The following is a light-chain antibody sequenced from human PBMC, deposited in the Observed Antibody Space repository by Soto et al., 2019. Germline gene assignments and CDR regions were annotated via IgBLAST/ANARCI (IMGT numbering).Light chain of an antibody. CDR3: QHRSNWPPG. J-gene: IGKJ5*01. V-gene: IGKV3-11*01. CDR2: DTS. Sequence: EIVLTQSPATLSSSPGERATLSCRASQSVSSYLAWYQQKPGQVPRLLIYDTSNRATGIPARFSGSGSGTDFTLTISSLAPEDFAVYYCQHRSNWPPGFGQGTRLEIK. CDR1: QSVSSY.